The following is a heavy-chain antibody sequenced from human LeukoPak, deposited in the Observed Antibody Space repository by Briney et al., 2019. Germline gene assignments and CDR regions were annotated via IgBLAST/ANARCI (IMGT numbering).Heavy chain of an antibody. CDR3: TTGQATLVRGIMSY. Sequence: GGSLRLSCAASGFTFSNAWMSWVRQAPGKGLEWVGRIKSKTDGGTTDYAAPVKGRFTISRDDSKNTLYLQMNSLKTEDTAVYYCTTGQATLVRGIMSYWGQGTLVTVSS. CDR1: GFTFSNAW. CDR2: IKSKTDGGTT. J-gene: IGHJ4*02. V-gene: IGHV3-15*01. D-gene: IGHD3-10*01.